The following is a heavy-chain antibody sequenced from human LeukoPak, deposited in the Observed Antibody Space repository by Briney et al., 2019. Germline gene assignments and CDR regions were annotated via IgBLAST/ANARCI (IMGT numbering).Heavy chain of an antibody. J-gene: IGHJ4*02. CDR2: ISSSSTYI. CDR1: GFSFSSHT. Sequence: GGSLRLSCAASGFSFSSHTMKWVRQAPGKGLERVSIISSSSTYIYYADSVKGLLTTSRDNAKNALYLQMNSLRGEDTAVYYCARDGRCGGDCYASWGQGTLVTVSS. D-gene: IGHD2-21*02. V-gene: IGHV3-21*01. CDR3: ARDGRCGGDCYAS.